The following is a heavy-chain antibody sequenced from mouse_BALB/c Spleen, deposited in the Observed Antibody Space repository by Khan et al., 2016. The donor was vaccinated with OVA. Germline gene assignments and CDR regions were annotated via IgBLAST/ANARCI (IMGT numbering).Heavy chain of an antibody. CDR2: TNPTNGRT. Sequence: VQLQQSGAELVKAGASVKMSCKASGYTFTSYWMHWVKQRLGQGLEWFAETNPTNGRTYYNEKFKSKATLTVDKSSSTAYMLLSGPTYEDAAVYYCARIKKIAATYFDYGGQGTTLTVSS. CDR3: ARIKKIAATYFDY. J-gene: IGHJ2*01. V-gene: IGHV1S81*02. D-gene: IGHD1-1*01. CDR1: GYTFTSYW.